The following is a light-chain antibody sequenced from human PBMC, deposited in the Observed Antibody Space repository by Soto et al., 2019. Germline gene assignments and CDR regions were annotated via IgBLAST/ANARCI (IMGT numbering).Light chain of an antibody. CDR2: EVT. J-gene: IGLJ2*01. Sequence: QSALTQTASVSGSPGQSITISCTGTSSDVGGYDYVCWYQQHPGKPPKLIIYEVTNRPSGVSDRFSASKSGNTASLSISGLQAEDEADYYCSSYTSSSTVVFGGGTKLTVL. CDR3: SSYTSSSTVV. CDR1: SSDVGGYDY. V-gene: IGLV2-14*03.